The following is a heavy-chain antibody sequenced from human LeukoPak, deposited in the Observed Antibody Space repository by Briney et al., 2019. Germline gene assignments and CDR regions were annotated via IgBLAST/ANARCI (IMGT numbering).Heavy chain of an antibody. J-gene: IGHJ4*02. CDR1: GFTLSHYW. V-gene: IGHV3-74*01. CDR3: ARGGYPGAFDY. D-gene: IGHD5-12*01. Sequence: GRSLRLSCAASGFTLSHYWMGWVRQGPGKGLVWVSLIQNDGSTTNYADSVKGRFTISRDNAKNTLYLQMNSLRDEDTAVYYCARGGYPGAFDYWGRGALVTVSS. CDR2: IQNDGSTT.